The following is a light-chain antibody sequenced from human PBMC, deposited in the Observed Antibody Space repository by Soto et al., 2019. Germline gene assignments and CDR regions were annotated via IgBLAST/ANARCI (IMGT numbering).Light chain of an antibody. J-gene: IGKJ5*01. Sequence: EIVLTQSPGTLSLSPGERATLSCRTSQSVSSSYLAWYQHKPGQAPRRLIYGAASRATGIPDRFSGSGSGTDLTLTISRLEPEDFAVYYCQQYGSSLSITFGQGTRLEIK. CDR3: QQYGSSLSIT. CDR2: GAA. CDR1: QSVSSSY. V-gene: IGKV3-20*01.